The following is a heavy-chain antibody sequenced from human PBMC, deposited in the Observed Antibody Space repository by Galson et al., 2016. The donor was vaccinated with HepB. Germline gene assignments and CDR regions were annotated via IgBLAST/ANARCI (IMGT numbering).Heavy chain of an antibody. CDR3: AREYESSVDD. Sequence: SETLSLTCTVSGGSVGSVSHHWGWIRQPPGKGLEWIGSIHSSGKTYYSPSLVRRLAISIATSMNHFSLALSSVTAADTAVYYCAREYESSVDDWGQGTLVTVSS. CDR1: GGSVGSVSHH. D-gene: IGHD3-22*01. V-gene: IGHV4-39*02. CDR2: IHSSGKT. J-gene: IGHJ4*01.